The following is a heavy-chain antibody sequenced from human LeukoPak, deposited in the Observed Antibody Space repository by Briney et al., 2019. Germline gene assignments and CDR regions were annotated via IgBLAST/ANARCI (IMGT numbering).Heavy chain of an antibody. Sequence: GGSLRLSCAASGFTFDDYAMHWVRQAPGKGLEWVSGISWNSGSIGYADSVKGRFTISRDNAKNSLYLQMNSLRAEDTALYYCAKGQWLVSNPVHYWGQGTLVTVSS. J-gene: IGHJ4*02. D-gene: IGHD6-19*01. CDR3: AKGQWLVSNPVHY. CDR1: GFTFDDYA. V-gene: IGHV3-9*01. CDR2: ISWNSGSI.